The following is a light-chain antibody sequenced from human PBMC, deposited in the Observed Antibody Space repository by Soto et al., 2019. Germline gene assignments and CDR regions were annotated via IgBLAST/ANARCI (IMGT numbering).Light chain of an antibody. CDR2: GAS. Sequence: EIAMTQSPVTLSVSPGERATLSCRASQSVSSNLAWYQQKPGQAPRLLIYGASTRATGIPGRFSGSGSGTEFTLTISSLQSEDFAVYYCQQYNNWPLTFGGGTKVEIK. CDR3: QQYNNWPLT. CDR1: QSVSSN. J-gene: IGKJ4*01. V-gene: IGKV3-15*01.